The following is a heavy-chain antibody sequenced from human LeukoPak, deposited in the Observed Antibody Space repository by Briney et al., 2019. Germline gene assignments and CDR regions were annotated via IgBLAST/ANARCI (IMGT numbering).Heavy chain of an antibody. V-gene: IGHV1-2*02. CDR1: GYTFTVYY. D-gene: IGHD2-2*01. CDR3: ATGYCSSTSCYGGGDAFDI. CDR2: INPNSGGT. J-gene: IGHJ3*02. Sequence: ASVKVSFKASGYTFTVYYMHWVRQAPGQGLEWMGWINPNSGGTNYAQKFQGRVTMTRDTSISTAYMGLSRLRSDDTAVYYCATGYCSSTSCYGGGDAFDIWGQGTVVTVSS.